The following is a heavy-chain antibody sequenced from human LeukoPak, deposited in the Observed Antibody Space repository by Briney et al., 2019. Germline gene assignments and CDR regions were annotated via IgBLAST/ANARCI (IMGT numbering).Heavy chain of an antibody. CDR2: INHSGST. Sequence: SETLSLTCAVYGGSFSGYYWSWIRQPPGKGLEWIGEINHSGSTNYNPSLMSRVTISVDTAKNQFSLKLSSVTAADTAVYYCARAPLDQTTVTTCYFDYWGQGTLVTVSS. CDR1: GGSFSGYY. CDR3: ARAPLDQTTVTTCYFDY. D-gene: IGHD4-17*01. J-gene: IGHJ4*02. V-gene: IGHV4-34*01.